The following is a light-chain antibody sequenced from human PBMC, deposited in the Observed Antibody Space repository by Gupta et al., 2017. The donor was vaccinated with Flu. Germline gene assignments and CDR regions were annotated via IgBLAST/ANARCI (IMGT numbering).Light chain of an antibody. J-gene: IGLJ2*01. CDR2: DNN. V-gene: IGLV1-51*01. Sequence: KVTISCSGSSSKIGNNYVSWYQQLPGTAPKLLIYDNNKRPSGIPDRFSGSKSGTSATLGITGLQTGDEADYYCGTWDSSLSAGVFGGGTKLTVL. CDR1: SSKIGNNY. CDR3: GTWDSSLSAGV.